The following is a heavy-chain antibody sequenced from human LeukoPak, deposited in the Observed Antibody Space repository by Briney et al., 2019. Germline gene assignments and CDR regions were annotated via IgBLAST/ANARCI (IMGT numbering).Heavy chain of an antibody. J-gene: IGHJ4*02. Sequence: ASVKVSCKASGYTFTGYDIHWVRQAPGQGLEWMGWINPNSGGTSYAQKFQGRVTMTRDTSISTAYMELRRLRSDDSAVYSCARGDYGDYLGYYFDYWGQGTLVTVSS. CDR3: ARGDYGDYLGYYFDY. CDR1: GYTFTGYD. CDR2: INPNSGGT. V-gene: IGHV1-2*02. D-gene: IGHD4-17*01.